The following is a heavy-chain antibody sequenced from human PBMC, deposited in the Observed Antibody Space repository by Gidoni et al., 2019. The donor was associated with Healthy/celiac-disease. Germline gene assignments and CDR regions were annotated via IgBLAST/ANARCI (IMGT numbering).Heavy chain of an antibody. CDR3: VKGSGSSSFYYGMDV. J-gene: IGHJ6*02. CDR2: ISGSGGST. Sequence: EVQLLESGGGLVQPGGSLRLSCAASGFTFSSYAMSWVRQAPGKGLEWVSAISGSGGSTYYADSVKGRFTISRDNSKNTLYLQMNSLRAEDTAVYYCVKGSGSSSFYYGMDVWGQGTTVTVSS. CDR1: GFTFSSYA. V-gene: IGHV3-23*01. D-gene: IGHD6-6*01.